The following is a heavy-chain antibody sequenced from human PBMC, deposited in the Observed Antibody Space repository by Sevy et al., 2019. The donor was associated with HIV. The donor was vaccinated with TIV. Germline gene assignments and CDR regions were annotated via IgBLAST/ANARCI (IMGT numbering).Heavy chain of an antibody. CDR2: IYYSGST. CDR3: ARDRPSTPDYYYYYYGMDV. V-gene: IGHV4-59*01. D-gene: IGHD6-6*01. CDR1: GGSISSYY. J-gene: IGHJ6*02. Sequence: SETLSITCTVSGGSISSYYWSWIRQPPGKGLEWIGYIYYSGSTNYNPSLKSRVTISVDTSKNQFSLKLSSVTAADTAVYYCARDRPSTPDYYYYYYGMDVWGQGTTVTVSS.